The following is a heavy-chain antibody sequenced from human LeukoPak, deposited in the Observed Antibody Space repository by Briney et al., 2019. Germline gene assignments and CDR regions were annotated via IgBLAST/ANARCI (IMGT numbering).Heavy chain of an antibody. CDR1: GYTFTGYY. CDR3: ARGRDGYNPPDY. CDR2: INPNSGGT. D-gene: IGHD5-24*01. J-gene: IGHJ4*02. V-gene: IGHV1-2*06. Sequence: ASVKVSCKASGYTFTGYYMHWVRQAPGQGLEWVGRINPNSGGTNYAQKFQGRVTMTRDTSISTAYMELSRLRSDDTAVYYCARGRDGYNPPDYWGQGTLVTVSS.